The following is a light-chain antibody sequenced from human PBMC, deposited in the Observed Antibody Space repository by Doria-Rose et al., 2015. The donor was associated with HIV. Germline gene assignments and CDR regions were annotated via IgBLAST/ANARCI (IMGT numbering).Light chain of an antibody. V-gene: IGKV3-11*01. CDR2: DAS. Sequence: EIVLTQSLATLSLSPGERATLSCRASQSVSSYLAWYQQKPGQAPRLLIYDASNRATGIPARFSGSGSGTDFTLTISSLEPEDFAVYYCQQRSNWPGFTFGPGTKVDIK. CDR1: QSVSSY. CDR3: QQRSNWPGFT. J-gene: IGKJ3*01.